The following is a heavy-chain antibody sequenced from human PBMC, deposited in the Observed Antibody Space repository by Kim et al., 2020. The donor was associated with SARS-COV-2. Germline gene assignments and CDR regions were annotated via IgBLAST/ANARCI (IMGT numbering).Heavy chain of an antibody. D-gene: IGHD6-25*01. CDR1: GYTFTSYC. CDR2: IDVANTNT. V-gene: IGHV1-3*01. Sequence: ASVKVSCKASGYTFTSYCLHWVRQAPGQSLEWMGWIDVANTNTHYSENFQGRVTISRDTSATTVYIELSSLRSEDTAVYYCARDDRSVGYYFDYWGQGTLVTVSS. CDR3: ARDDRSVGYYFDY. J-gene: IGHJ4*02.